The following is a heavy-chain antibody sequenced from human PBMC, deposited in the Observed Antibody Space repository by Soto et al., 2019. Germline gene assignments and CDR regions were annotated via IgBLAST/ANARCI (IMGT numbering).Heavy chain of an antibody. CDR1: GGSISSGGYY. Sequence: QVQLQESGPGLVKPSQTLSLTCTVSGGSISSGGYYWSWIRQHPGKGLEWIGYIYYSGSTYYNPYLRSRVTISVTTSKTQLSLKLSSVPAADTAVYYCARDSPSYDRSGFVMAFDIWGQGTMVTVSS. J-gene: IGHJ3*02. V-gene: IGHV4-31*03. D-gene: IGHD3-22*01. CDR2: IYYSGST. CDR3: ARDSPSYDRSGFVMAFDI.